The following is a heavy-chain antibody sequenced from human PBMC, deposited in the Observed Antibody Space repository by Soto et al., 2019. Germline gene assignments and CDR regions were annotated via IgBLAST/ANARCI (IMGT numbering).Heavy chain of an antibody. Sequence: PSVKVSCKASGGTFSSYAISWVRQAPGQGLEWMGGIIPIFGTANYAQKFQGRVTITADESTSTAYMELSSLRSEDTAVYYCARAVPATAMTFGYWGQGTLVTVSS. J-gene: IGHJ4*02. CDR3: ARAVPATAMTFGY. CDR2: IIPIFGTA. V-gene: IGHV1-69*13. CDR1: GGTFSSYA. D-gene: IGHD2-2*01.